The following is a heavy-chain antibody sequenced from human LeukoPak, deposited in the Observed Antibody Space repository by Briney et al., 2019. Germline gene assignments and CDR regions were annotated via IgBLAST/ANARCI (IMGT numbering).Heavy chain of an antibody. V-gene: IGHV3-33*06. J-gene: IGHJ4*02. D-gene: IGHD2-15*01. CDR3: AKDLSGGSQYYFDY. Sequence: GGSLRLSCAASGFTFSSYGMHWVRQAPGKGLEWVAVIWYDGSNKYYADSVKGRFTVSRDNSKNTLYLQMNSLRAEDTAVYYCAKDLSGGSQYYFDYWGQGSLVTVSS. CDR2: IWYDGSNK. CDR1: GFTFSSYG.